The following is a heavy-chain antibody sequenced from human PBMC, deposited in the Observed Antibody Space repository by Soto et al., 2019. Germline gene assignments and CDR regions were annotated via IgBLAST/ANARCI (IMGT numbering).Heavy chain of an antibody. D-gene: IGHD3-10*01. Sequence: SETLSLTCTVSGGSISSGGYYWSWIRQHPGKGLEWIGYIYYSGSTYYKPSLKSRVTISVDTSKNQFSMKISYVTAADTAVYYCARVKWNYYGSGSYYWFDPWGQGTLVTVSS. J-gene: IGHJ5*02. CDR3: ARVKWNYYGSGSYYWFDP. CDR1: GGSISSGGYY. V-gene: IGHV4-31*03. CDR2: IYYSGST.